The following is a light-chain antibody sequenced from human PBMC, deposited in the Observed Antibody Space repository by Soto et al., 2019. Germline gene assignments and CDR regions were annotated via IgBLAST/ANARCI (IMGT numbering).Light chain of an antibody. CDR3: QQANSFPFT. J-gene: IGKJ4*01. CDR1: QSISSF. V-gene: IGKV1-39*01. CDR2: AAS. Sequence: DIQMTQSPSSLSASVGDRVTITCRASQSISSFLNWYQQKPGKAPKSLSYAASSLQSWVPSRFSGSGSGTDFTLTISSLQPEDFASYYCQQANSFPFTFRGGTEVEIK.